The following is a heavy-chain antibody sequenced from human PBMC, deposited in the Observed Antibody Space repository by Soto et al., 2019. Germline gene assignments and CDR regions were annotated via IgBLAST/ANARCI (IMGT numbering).Heavy chain of an antibody. CDR2: IYHSGST. V-gene: IGHV4-30-2*01. Sequence: PSEMQSLTYTVSCGYIRSGGYSWSWIRQPPGKGLEWIGYIYHSGSTYYNPSLKSRVTISVDRSKNQFSLKLSSVTAADTAVYYCARVPGPWGQGTLVTVSS. CDR3: ARVPGP. CDR1: CGYIRSGGYS. J-gene: IGHJ5*02.